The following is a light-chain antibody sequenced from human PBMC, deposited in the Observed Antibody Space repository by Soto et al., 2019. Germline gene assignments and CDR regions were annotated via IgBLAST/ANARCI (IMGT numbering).Light chain of an antibody. Sequence: IPMTQSPSTLSASVGDRVTITCRASETINNWLAWYQQKPGIAPKLLIYDAYILESGVPSRFSGSGSGTEFTLTISSLQPDDLATYYCQQYTSYSWTFDQGTKVEIK. CDR3: QQYTSYSWT. CDR2: DAY. J-gene: IGKJ1*01. V-gene: IGKV1-5*01. CDR1: ETINNW.